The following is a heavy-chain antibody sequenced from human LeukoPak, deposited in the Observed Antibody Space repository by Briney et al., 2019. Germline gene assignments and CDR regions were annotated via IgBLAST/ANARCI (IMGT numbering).Heavy chain of an antibody. J-gene: IGHJ6*02. CDR3: VRDRWPGLGDF. CDR1: GFIVSENY. Sequence: GGSPRLSCAASGFIVSENYMSWVRQAPGKGLEWVSTVYSGGLTFYADPVKGRFTISRDNSKNTLYLQMSILRAEDTAVYYCVRDRWPGLGDFWGQGTTVTVSS. CDR2: VYSGGLT. V-gene: IGHV3-66*01. D-gene: IGHD3/OR15-3a*01.